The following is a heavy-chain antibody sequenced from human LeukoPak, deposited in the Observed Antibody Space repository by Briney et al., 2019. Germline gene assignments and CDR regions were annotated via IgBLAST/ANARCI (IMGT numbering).Heavy chain of an antibody. Sequence: GGSLRLSCAASGFTFSSYWMTWVRPAPGRGLKGVANIKQDGSQKYYVDSVKGRLTISRDNANNSVYLQVDSLRVEDTAVYYCARIGYSSSSLDYWGQGTPVTVSS. CDR2: IKQDGSQK. J-gene: IGHJ4*02. V-gene: IGHV3-7*01. CDR1: GFTFSSYW. CDR3: ARIGYSSSSLDY. D-gene: IGHD6-13*01.